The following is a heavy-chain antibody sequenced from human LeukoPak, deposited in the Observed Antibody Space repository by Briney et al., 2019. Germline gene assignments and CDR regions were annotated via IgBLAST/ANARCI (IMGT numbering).Heavy chain of an antibody. CDR1: GYSFTRYW. CDR2: IYPRDSDT. D-gene: IGHD2-2*01. Sequence: GESLKISCKGSGYSFTRYWIGWVRQMPGKGLEWVGIIYPRDSDTRYSPSFQGQVTISADKSINTAYLQWSSLKASDTAMYYCTRLDCSTSCYPRDAFDIWGQGTMVTVS. J-gene: IGHJ3*02. V-gene: IGHV5-51*01. CDR3: TRLDCSTSCYPRDAFDI.